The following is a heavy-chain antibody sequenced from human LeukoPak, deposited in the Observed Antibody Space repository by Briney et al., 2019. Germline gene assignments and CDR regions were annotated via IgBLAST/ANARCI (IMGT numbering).Heavy chain of an antibody. J-gene: IGHJ4*02. CDR3: ARVRLGWFFDY. D-gene: IGHD3-3*01. Sequence: GGSLRLSCAASGFTFSSYNMKWVRQAPGKGLEWVSSISSSSGTIYYADSVKGRFTISRDNAKNSLYLQMNSLRAEDTAVYYCARVRLGWFFDYWGQGTLVTVSS. CDR2: ISSSSGTI. CDR1: GFTFSSYN. V-gene: IGHV3-48*04.